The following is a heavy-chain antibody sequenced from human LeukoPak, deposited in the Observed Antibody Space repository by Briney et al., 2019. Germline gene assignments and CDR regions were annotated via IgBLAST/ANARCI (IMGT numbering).Heavy chain of an antibody. V-gene: IGHV2-70*11. D-gene: IGHD6-19*01. CDR2: IDWDDDK. CDR1: GFSLSTSGMC. CDR3: ARYTLAVAGKSFDY. Sequence: SGPTLVNPTQTLTLTCTFSGFSLSTSGMCVSWIRQPPGKALEWLARIDWDDDKYYSTSLKTRLTISKDTSKNQVVLTMTNVDPVDTATYYCARYTLAVAGKSFDYWGQGTLVTVSS. J-gene: IGHJ4*02.